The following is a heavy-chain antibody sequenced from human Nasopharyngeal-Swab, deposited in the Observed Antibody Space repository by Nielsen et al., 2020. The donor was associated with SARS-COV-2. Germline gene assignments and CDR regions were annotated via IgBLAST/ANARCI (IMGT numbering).Heavy chain of an antibody. J-gene: IGHJ4*02. CDR2: ISGSGGST. D-gene: IGHD3-10*01. CDR1: GFTFSSYA. CDR3: AKSPRRGSGSYYNSYYFDY. V-gene: IGHV3-23*01. Sequence: LSLTRAASGFTFSSYAMSWVRQAPGKGLEWVSAISGSGGSTYYADSVKVRFTISRDNSKNTLYLQMNSLRAEDTAVYYCAKSPRRGSGSYYNSYYFDYWGQGTLVTVSS.